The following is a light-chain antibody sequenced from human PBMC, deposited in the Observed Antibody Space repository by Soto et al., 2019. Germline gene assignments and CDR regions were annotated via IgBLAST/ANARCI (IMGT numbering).Light chain of an antibody. Sequence: DIQMTQSPSTLSASVEDRVTLTCRASQTIDRWLAWYQQRPGRAPKLLIHKASTLEGGDPSRFSGSASGTEFTLTISSLQPDDFATYYCLQYIHYPLTFGGGTKVELK. CDR2: KAS. CDR3: LQYIHYPLT. J-gene: IGKJ4*01. CDR1: QTIDRW. V-gene: IGKV1-5*03.